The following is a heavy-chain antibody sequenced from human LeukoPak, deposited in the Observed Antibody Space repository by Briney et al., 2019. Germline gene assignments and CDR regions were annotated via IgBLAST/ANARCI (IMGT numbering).Heavy chain of an antibody. J-gene: IGHJ4*02. CDR1: GGSFSGYY. D-gene: IGHD3-16*01. Sequence: PSETLSLTCAVYGGSFSGYYWSWIRQPPGKGLEWIGEINHSGSTNYNPSLKSRVTISVDTSKNQFSLKLSSVTAADMAVYYCARGRRGIFDYWGQGTLVTVSS. CDR3: ARGRRGIFDY. V-gene: IGHV4-34*01. CDR2: INHSGST.